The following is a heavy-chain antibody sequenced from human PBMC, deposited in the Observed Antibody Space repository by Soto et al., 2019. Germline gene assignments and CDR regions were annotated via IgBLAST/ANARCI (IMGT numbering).Heavy chain of an antibody. CDR1: GGSVSSGSYY. J-gene: IGHJ2*01. CDR2: IYYSGST. Sequence: QVQLQESGPGLVKPSETLSLTCTVSGGSVSSGSYYWSWIRQPPGKGLEWIGYIYYSGSTNYNPSLKSRVXKSVDTSKNQFSRKLSSVTAADTAVYYCARDLWFDLWGRGTLVTVSS. CDR3: ARDLWFDL. V-gene: IGHV4-61*01. D-gene: IGHD2-21*01.